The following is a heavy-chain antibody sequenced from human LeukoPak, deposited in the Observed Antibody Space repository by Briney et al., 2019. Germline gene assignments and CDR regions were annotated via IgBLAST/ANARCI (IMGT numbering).Heavy chain of an antibody. Sequence: PSETLSLTCTVSDYSISSGYYWGWIRQPPEKGLEWIGSIYHSGDTYYNPSLKSRVTISIDTSNNQFSLKLSSVTAADTAVYYCARGSNDYRNPHFDYWGQGTLVTVSS. CDR3: ARGSNDYRNPHFDY. CDR2: IYHSGDT. CDR1: DYSISSGYY. D-gene: IGHD4-11*01. J-gene: IGHJ4*02. V-gene: IGHV4-38-2*02.